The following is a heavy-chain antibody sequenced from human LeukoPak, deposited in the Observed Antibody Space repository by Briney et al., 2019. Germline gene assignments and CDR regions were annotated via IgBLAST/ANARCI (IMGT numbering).Heavy chain of an antibody. J-gene: IGHJ4*02. CDR2: ISSDGSNT. CDR3: IRVPY. Sequence: GGSLRLSCAVSGFTFNKYYMYWVRQAPGKGLVWVSRISSDGSNTNYADSVKGRFTISRDNAKNTLYLQMNSLRAEDTAVYYCIRVPYWGQGALVTVSS. V-gene: IGHV3-74*01. CDR1: GFTFNKYY.